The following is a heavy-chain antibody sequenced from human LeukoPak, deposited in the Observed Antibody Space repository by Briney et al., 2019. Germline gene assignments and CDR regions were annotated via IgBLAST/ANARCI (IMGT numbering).Heavy chain of an antibody. V-gene: IGHV3-48*03. CDR1: GFTFSSYE. CDR2: ISSSGSTI. J-gene: IGHJ4*02. Sequence: GGSLRLSCAASGFTFSSYEMNWVRQAPGKGLEWVSYISSSGSTIYYADSVKGRFTISRDNAKNSLYLQMNSLRAEDTAVCYCARDQYYYDSSGYYSPHDYWGQGTLVTVSS. D-gene: IGHD3-22*01. CDR3: ARDQYYYDSSGYYSPHDY.